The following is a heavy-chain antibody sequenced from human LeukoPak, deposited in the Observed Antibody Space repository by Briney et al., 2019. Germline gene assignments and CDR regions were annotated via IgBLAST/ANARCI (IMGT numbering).Heavy chain of an antibody. Sequence: PGGSLRLSCAASGFTFSSYSMNWVRQAPGKGLEWVAFIRYDGSNKYYADSVKGRFTISRDNSKNTLYLQMNSLRAEDTAVYYCAKDTGERLGILTGYYKSRRSYFDYWGQGTLVTVSS. CDR2: IRYDGSNK. CDR3: AKDTGERLGILTGYYKSRRSYFDY. J-gene: IGHJ4*02. D-gene: IGHD3-9*01. V-gene: IGHV3-30*02. CDR1: GFTFSSYS.